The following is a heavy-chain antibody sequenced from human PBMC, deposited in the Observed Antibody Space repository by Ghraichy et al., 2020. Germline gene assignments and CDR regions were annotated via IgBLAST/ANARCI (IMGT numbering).Heavy chain of an antibody. D-gene: IGHD2-21*02. J-gene: IGHJ4*02. CDR2: IYWNDDK. CDR3: AHIIGWGWGLDY. CDR1: GFSLSTSGVG. V-gene: IGHV2-5*01. Sequence: SGPTLVKPTQTLTLTCTFSGFSLSTSGVGVGWIRQPPGKALEWLALIYWNDDKRYSPSLKSRLTITKDTSKNQVVLTMTNMDPVDTATYYCAHIIGWGWGLDYWGQGTLVTVSS.